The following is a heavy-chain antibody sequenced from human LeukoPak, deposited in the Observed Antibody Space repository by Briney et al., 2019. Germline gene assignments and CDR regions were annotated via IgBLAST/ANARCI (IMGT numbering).Heavy chain of an antibody. CDR1: GGSISIYY. CDR3: ARGKWDPIWAFNI. CDR2: IDYTGST. J-gene: IGHJ3*02. Sequence: SETLSLTCTVSGGSISIYYWSWIRRPPGKGLEWIAYIDYTGSTNYNPSLKSRVAISVDTSKNQFSLRLNSVTAADTAVYYCARGKWDPIWAFNIWGQGTMVTVSS. D-gene: IGHD1-26*01. V-gene: IGHV4-59*01.